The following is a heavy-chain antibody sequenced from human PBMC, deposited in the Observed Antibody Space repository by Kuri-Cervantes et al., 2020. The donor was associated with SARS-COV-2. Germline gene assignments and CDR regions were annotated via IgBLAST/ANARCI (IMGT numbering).Heavy chain of an antibody. CDR2: INHSGSA. D-gene: IGHD4-23*01. Sequence: SQTLSLTCAVYGGSFSGFYWSWIRQAPGKGLEWIGEINHSGSANYSPSLKSRVTISVDTSKNQFSLKLSSVTAADTAVYYCAREDYGGNSSGFDPWGQGTLVTVSS. CDR1: GGSFSGFY. CDR3: AREDYGGNSSGFDP. V-gene: IGHV4-34*01. J-gene: IGHJ5*02.